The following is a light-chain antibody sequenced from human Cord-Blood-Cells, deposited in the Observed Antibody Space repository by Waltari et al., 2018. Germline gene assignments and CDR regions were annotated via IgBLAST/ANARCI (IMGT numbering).Light chain of an antibody. J-gene: IGLJ2*01. CDR2: DDS. CDR3: QVWDSSSDHVV. CDR1: NIGSKS. V-gene: IGLV3-21*03. Sequence: SYVLTQPPSVSVAPGKTARITCGGNNIGSKSVHWYQQKPGQAPVLVVYDDSDRPSGIPERCSGSNSGNTATLTVSRVEAGDEADYDCQVWDSSSDHVVFGGGTKLTVL.